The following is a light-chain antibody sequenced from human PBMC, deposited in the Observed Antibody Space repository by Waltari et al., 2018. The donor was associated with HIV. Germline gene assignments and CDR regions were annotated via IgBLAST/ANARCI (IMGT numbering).Light chain of an antibody. CDR2: DNE. V-gene: IGLV1-51*01. J-gene: IGLJ1*01. Sequence: QSVLTQPPSVSAAPGQKVSFSCSGGNSNLGNNYVSWYQQLPGRAPRLLIYDNEKRPAWIPDRFSASKAGMSATLDITGLQIVDEADYYCGTWDSSLNLYIFGPGTTVAVL. CDR3: GTWDSSLNLYI. CDR1: NSNLGNNY.